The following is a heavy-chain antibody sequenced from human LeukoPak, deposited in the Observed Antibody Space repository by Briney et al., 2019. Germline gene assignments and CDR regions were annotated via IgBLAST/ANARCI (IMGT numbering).Heavy chain of an antibody. D-gene: IGHD6-19*01. J-gene: IGHJ4*02. CDR1: GGSISSYY. CDR3: ARVSGSSGWYLMLGFDY. Sequence: PSETLSLTCTVSGGSISSYYWSWIRQPPGKGLEWIGYIYYSGSTNYNPSLKRRVTISVDTSKNQFSLKLSSVTAADTAVYYCARVSGSSGWYLMLGFDYGGQGTLVTVSS. CDR2: IYYSGST. V-gene: IGHV4-59*01.